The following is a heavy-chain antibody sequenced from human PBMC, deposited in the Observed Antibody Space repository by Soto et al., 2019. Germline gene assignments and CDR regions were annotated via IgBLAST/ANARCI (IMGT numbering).Heavy chain of an antibody. CDR3: ARDNGGPYDGYCSGGSCYQSSNYYYYGMDV. J-gene: IGHJ6*02. D-gene: IGHD2-15*01. V-gene: IGHV1-46*01. CDR1: GYTFTSYY. Sequence: ASVKVSCKASGYTFTSYYMHWVRQAPGQGLEWMGIINPSGGSTSYAQKFQGRVTMTRDTSTSTVYMELSSLRSEDTAVYYCARDNGGPYDGYCSGGSCYQSSNYYYYGMDVWGQGTKVTVSS. CDR2: INPSGGST.